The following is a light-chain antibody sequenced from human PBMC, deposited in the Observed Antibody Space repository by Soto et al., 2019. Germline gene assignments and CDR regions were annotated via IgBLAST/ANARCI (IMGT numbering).Light chain of an antibody. CDR1: QTVPSR. CDR3: QQRSNWPSLT. V-gene: IGKV3-11*01. J-gene: IGKJ4*01. Sequence: EIVMTQSPATLSVSPGEGVTLSCRASQTVPSRIAWYQQKPGQAPRLLISDASNRATGIPARFSGSGSETDFTLTISSLEPEDSAVYYCQQRSNWPSLTFGGGTKVDI. CDR2: DAS.